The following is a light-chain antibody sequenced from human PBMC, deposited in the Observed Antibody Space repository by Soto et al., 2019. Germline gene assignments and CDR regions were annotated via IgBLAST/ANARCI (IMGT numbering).Light chain of an antibody. CDR1: QSVSSGF. CDR2: AAS. J-gene: IGKJ1*01. V-gene: IGKV3-20*01. CDR3: QQYHNSPRT. Sequence: EIVLTQSPGTLSLSPGERATLSCRASQSVSSGFLAWYQQKPGQAPRLLIYAASARATGIPDRSSGSGSGTDFTLTVSRLEPEDFAVYYCQQYHNSPRTFGQGTKVEIK.